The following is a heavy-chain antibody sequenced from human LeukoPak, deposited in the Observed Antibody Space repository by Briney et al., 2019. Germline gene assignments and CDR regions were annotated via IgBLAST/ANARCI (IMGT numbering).Heavy chain of an antibody. J-gene: IGHJ6*02. Sequence: SETLSLTCAVYGGSFSGYYWSWIRQPPGKGLERIGEINHSGSTNYNPSLKSRVTISVDTSKNQFFLKLSSVTAADTAVYYCARGPLSDYYYYGMDVWGQGTTVTVSS. V-gene: IGHV4-34*01. CDR2: INHSGST. CDR1: GGSFSGYY. D-gene: IGHD1-26*01. CDR3: ARGPLSDYYYYGMDV.